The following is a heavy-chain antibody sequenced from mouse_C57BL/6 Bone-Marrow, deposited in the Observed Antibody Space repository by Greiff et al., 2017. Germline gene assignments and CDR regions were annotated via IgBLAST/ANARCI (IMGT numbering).Heavy chain of an antibody. CDR1: GFSLTSYG. V-gene: IGHV2-6-1*01. J-gene: IGHJ3*01. D-gene: IGHD2-4*01. Sequence: QVQLKESGPGLVAPSQSLSITCTVSGFSLTSYGVHWVRQPPGKGLEWLVVIWSDGSTTYNSALKSRLSISKDNSKSQVFLKMNSLQTDDTVMYYCARHEMDYDVGWFAYWGQGTLVTVSA. CDR3: ARHEMDYDVGWFAY. CDR2: IWSDGST.